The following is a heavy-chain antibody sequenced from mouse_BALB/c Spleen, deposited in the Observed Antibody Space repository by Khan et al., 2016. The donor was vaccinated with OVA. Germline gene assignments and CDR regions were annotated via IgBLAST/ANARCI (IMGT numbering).Heavy chain of an antibody. J-gene: IGHJ4*01. CDR3: ARQPYYHYNIMDY. D-gene: IGHD2-10*01. Sequence: VQLQESGPGLAAPSQSLSITCTISGFSLTNYGVHWIRQPPGKGLEWLVVIWSDGSTTYNSALQSRLTITKENSQSHAFLKMHGLQTDDTAIYFCARQPYYHYNIMDYWGQGTSVTVSS. CDR2: IWSDGST. V-gene: IGHV2-6-1*01. CDR1: GFSLTNYG.